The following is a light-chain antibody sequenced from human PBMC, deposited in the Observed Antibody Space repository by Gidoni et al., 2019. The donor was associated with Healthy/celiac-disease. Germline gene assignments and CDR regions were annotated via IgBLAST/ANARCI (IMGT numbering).Light chain of an antibody. CDR1: QSLLHSNGYNY. V-gene: IGKV2-28*01. J-gene: IGKJ2*01. CDR2: LGS. Sequence: IVMTQYPLSLPVTPGEPSSISCRSSQSLLHSNGYNYLDWYLQKPGQSPHLLIYLGSNRASGVPYSYRDWGSGTFFTLNISSVESGYFGVYYCMQALQTPSAFGQGTKLEIK. CDR3: MQALQTPSA.